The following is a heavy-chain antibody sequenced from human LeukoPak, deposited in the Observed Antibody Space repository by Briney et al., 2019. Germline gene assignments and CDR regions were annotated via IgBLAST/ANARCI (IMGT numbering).Heavy chain of an antibody. CDR3: AKDRVGGRPAAYTYAFDI. CDR1: GFTFSSYA. D-gene: IGHD3-16*01. Sequence: GGSLRLSCAASGFTFSSYAMSWVRQAPGKGLEWVSAISGSGGSTYYADSVKGRFTISRDNSKNTLYLQTNSLRAEDTAVYYCAKDRVGGRPAAYTYAFDIWGQGTMVTVSS. CDR2: ISGSGGST. J-gene: IGHJ3*02. V-gene: IGHV3-23*01.